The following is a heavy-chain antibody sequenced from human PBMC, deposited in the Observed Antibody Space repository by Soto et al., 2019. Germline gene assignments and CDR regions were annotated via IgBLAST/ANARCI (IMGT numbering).Heavy chain of an antibody. J-gene: IGHJ5*02. CDR3: ARDHSSGYYLNWFDP. CDR2: IYYSGST. Sequence: SETLSLTCSVSGGPITGYCWSWIRQPPGEGLEWIGYIYYSGSTTYNPSLKSRVTMSVDTSKNQFSLKLRSVTAADTAVYYCARDHSSGYYLNWFDPWGQGILVTVSS. D-gene: IGHD3-22*01. CDR1: GGPITGYC. V-gene: IGHV4-59*01.